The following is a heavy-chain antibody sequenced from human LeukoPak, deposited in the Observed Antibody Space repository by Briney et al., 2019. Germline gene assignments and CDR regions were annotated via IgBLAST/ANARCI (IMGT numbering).Heavy chain of an antibody. CDR2: VDPEDGET. CDR3: APALFRGVRP. CDR1: GYTFTDYY. J-gene: IGHJ5*02. Sequence: ASVKVPCKVSGYTFTDYYMHWVQQAPGKGLEWMGLVDPEDGETIYAEKFQGRATITADTSTDTAYMELSSLRSEDTAVYYCAPALFRGVRPWGQGTLVTVSS. V-gene: IGHV1-69-2*01. D-gene: IGHD3-10*01.